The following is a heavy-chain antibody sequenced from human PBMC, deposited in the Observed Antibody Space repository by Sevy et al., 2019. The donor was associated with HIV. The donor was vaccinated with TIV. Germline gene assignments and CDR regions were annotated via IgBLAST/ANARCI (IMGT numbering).Heavy chain of an antibody. Sequence: GESLKISCKASGYSFTRNWIGWVRQMPGKGLELIGVIYTTDSETKYSPSLQGQVTISADKSIRTAYLQWSSLQASDTAIYYCARVQGYCTSGVCYGDYYYGMDVWGQGTSVTVSS. CDR1: GYSFTRNW. CDR3: ARVQGYCTSGVCYGDYYYGMDV. D-gene: IGHD2-8*01. CDR2: IYTTDSET. V-gene: IGHV5-51*01. J-gene: IGHJ6*02.